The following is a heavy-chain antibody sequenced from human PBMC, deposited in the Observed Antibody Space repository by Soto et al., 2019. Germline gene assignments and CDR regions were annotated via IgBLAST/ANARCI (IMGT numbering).Heavy chain of an antibody. CDR2: ISNSGVDT. CDR1: GFTFSSHA. Sequence: EVQLLESGGGLVQPGGSLRLSCAASGFTFSSHAMSWVRQAPGKGLEWVSGISNSGVDTFYADSVKGRFTVSRDNSKNTPYLQMNSLRVEDTAVYYRAKGRLNFDYWGQGTLVTLSS. J-gene: IGHJ4*02. V-gene: IGHV3-23*01. CDR3: AKGRLNFDY.